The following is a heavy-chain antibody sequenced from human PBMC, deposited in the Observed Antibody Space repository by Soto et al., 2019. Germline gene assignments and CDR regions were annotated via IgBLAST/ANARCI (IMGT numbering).Heavy chain of an antibody. CDR1: GDTFISYA. J-gene: IGHJ4*02. CDR2: ISPLFGST. Sequence: GASVKVSCKASGDTFISYAISWVRQAPGQGLEWMGGISPLFGSTDYAQDFQGRVTITADESMTTSHMEMSSLRSEDTAVYYCARDYNDFWSGHFDYWGQGALVTVSS. CDR3: ARDYNDFWSGHFDY. D-gene: IGHD3-3*01. V-gene: IGHV1-69*13.